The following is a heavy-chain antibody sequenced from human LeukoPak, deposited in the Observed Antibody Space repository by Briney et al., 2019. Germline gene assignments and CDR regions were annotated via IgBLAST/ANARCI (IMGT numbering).Heavy chain of an antibody. J-gene: IGHJ4*02. V-gene: IGHV1-18*01. CDR3: TRELRMTTVDY. CDR2: ISAYNGNT. Sequence: GASVKVSCEASGYTFTSYGISWVRQAPGQGREWTGWISAYNGNTNYAQKLQGRVTMTTDTSTSTAYMELRSLRSDDTAVYYCTRELRMTTVDYWGQGTLVTVSS. D-gene: IGHD4-17*01. CDR1: GYTFTSYG.